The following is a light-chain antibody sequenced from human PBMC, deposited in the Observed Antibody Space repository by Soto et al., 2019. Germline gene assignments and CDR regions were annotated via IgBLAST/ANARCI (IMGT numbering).Light chain of an antibody. V-gene: IGKV1-39*01. CDR2: SAS. CDR1: QSIATS. CDR3: QQSYDIGT. J-gene: IGKJ1*01. Sequence: DLQMTQSPSSLSASVGDRVTITCRASQSIATSLNWYQQKPGKAPKFLIHSASTLQNGVPSRFSGSGSGTDFTLTISSLEPEDFATYYCQQSYDIGTFGQGTKVDIK.